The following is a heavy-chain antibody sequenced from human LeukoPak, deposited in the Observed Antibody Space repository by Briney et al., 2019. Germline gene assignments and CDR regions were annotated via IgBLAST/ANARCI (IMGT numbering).Heavy chain of an antibody. D-gene: IGHD1-1*01. J-gene: IGHJ5*02. CDR2: INSDGSST. CDR3: ARPKGWNDNWFDP. V-gene: IGHV3-74*01. CDR1: GFTFSSYW. Sequence: PGGSLRLSCAASGFTFSSYWMHWVRQAPGKGLVWVSRINSDGSSTSYADSVKGRFTISRDNAKNTPYLQMNSLRAEDTAVYYCARPKGWNDNWFDPWGQGTLVTVSS.